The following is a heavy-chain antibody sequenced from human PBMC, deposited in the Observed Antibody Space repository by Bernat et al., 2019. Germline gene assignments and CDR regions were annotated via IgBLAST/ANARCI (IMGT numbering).Heavy chain of an antibody. V-gene: IGHV1-2*06. Sequence: QVQLVQSGAEVKKPGASVKVSCKASGYTFTGYYMHWVRQAPGPGLEWMGRINPNSCGTNYAQKFQGRVTMTRDPSISTAYMELSRLRSDDTAVYYCARYYWDDAFDIWGQGTVVTVSS. CDR3: ARYYWDDAFDI. CDR2: INPNSCGT. CDR1: GYTFTGYY. J-gene: IGHJ3*02. D-gene: IGHD2/OR15-2a*01.